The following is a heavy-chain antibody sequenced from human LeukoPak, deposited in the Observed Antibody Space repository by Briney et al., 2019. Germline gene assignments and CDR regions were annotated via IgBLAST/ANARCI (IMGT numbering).Heavy chain of an antibody. CDR2: ISYDGSNK. CDR1: GFTFSSYA. D-gene: IGHD2-15*01. J-gene: IGHJ3*02. V-gene: IGHV3-30-3*01. CDR3: ARDLKGYCSGGSCCFDAFDI. Sequence: GGSLRLSCAASGFTFSSYAMHWVRQAPGKGLEWVAVISYDGSNKYYADSVKGRFTISRDNSKNTLYLQMNSLRAEDTAVYYCARDLKGYCSGGSCCFDAFDIWGQGTMVTVSS.